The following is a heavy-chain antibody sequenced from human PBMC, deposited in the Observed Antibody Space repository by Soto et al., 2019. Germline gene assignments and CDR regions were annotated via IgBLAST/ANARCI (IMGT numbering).Heavy chain of an antibody. CDR2: IYSGGST. D-gene: IGHD2-2*01. J-gene: IGHJ3*02. V-gene: IGHV3-53*04. CDR1: GFIVNSNY. CDR3: ATSGGRYRAFDI. Sequence: VESGGGVVQPGGSLRLSCAASGFIVNSNYMSWVRQAPGKGLEWVSVIYSGGSTYYTPSVQGRFTISRHNSNNTVSLQMSSLRPEDTAVYFCATSGGRYRAFDIWGQGTMVTVSS.